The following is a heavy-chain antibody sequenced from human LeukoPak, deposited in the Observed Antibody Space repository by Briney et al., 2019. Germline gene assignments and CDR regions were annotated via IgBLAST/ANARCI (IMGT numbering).Heavy chain of an antibody. Sequence: GGSLRLSCAASGFTFSSYAMSWVRQAPGKGLEWVSAISGSGGSTYYADSVKGRFSISRDNSKNMLNLQMNSLRAEDTAVYYCAKDRCSNGIGCLYYYMDVWGKGSTVTIYS. D-gene: IGHD2-8*01. CDR3: AKDRCSNGIGCLYYYMDV. V-gene: IGHV3-23*01. CDR1: GFTFSSYA. J-gene: IGHJ6*03. CDR2: ISGSGGST.